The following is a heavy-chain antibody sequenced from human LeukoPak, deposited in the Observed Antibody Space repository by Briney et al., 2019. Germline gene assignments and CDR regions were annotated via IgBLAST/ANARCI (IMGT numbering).Heavy chain of an antibody. D-gene: IGHD6-13*01. Sequence: ASVKVSCKASGYTFTSYGISWVRQAPGQGLEWMGWIGAYNGNTNYAQKLQGRVTMTTDTSTSTAYMELRSLRSDDTAVYYCARGDAYLAAAGTAFLDYWGQGTLVTVSS. CDR3: ARGDAYLAAAGTAFLDY. CDR2: IGAYNGNT. V-gene: IGHV1-18*01. J-gene: IGHJ4*02. CDR1: GYTFTSYG.